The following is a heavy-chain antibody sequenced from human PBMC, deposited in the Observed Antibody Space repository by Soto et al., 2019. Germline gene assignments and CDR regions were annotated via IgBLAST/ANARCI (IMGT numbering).Heavy chain of an antibody. Sequence: SGPTLVNPTQTLTLTCTFSGFSLSTSGVGVGWIRQPPGKALEWLALIYWDDDKRYSPSLKSRLTITKDTSKNQVVLTMTNMDPVDTATYYCAHSWDGRVVAATGGQDWFDPWGQGTLVTVSS. J-gene: IGHJ5*02. CDR2: IYWDDDK. CDR3: AHSWDGRVVAATGGQDWFDP. CDR1: GFSLSTSGVG. V-gene: IGHV2-5*02. D-gene: IGHD2-15*01.